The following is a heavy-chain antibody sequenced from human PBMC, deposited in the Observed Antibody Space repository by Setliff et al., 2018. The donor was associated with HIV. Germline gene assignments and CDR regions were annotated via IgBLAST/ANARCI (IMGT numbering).Heavy chain of an antibody. CDR1: VDSISRGSYY. Sequence: SETLSLTCTVSVDSISRGSYYWSWSRQPAGKGLEWIGHVYTSWSTDYNPSLNSRLTISIDTSRNQFSLRLNSVTAADTAVYFCARVGLAYSGDMDVWGKGTTVTVSS. D-gene: IGHD2-21*01. CDR2: VYTSWST. V-gene: IGHV4-61*09. J-gene: IGHJ6*03. CDR3: ARVGLAYSGDMDV.